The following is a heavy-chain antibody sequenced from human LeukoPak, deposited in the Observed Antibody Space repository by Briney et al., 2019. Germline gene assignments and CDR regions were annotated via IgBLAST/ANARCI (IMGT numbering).Heavy chain of an antibody. CDR3: ARAASFFSGSYAY. D-gene: IGHD1-26*01. J-gene: IGHJ4*02. CDR2: ISSSSSYI. Sequence: GGSLRLSCAASGFTFSSYSMTWVRQAPGKGLEWVSSISSSSSYIYYADSVKGRFTISRDNAKNSLYLQMNSLRAEDTAVYYCARAASFFSGSYAYWGQGTLVTVSS. CDR1: GFTFSSYS. V-gene: IGHV3-21*01.